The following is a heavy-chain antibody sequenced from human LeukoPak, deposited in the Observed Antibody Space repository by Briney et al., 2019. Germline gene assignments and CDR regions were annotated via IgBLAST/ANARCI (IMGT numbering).Heavy chain of an antibody. J-gene: IGHJ3*02. CDR3: ARRGFMAAAGIEDAFDI. CDR2: IYYSGST. Sequence: SQTLSLTCTVSGGSISSGDCYWSWIRHPPGKGLEWIGYIYYSGSTYYNPSLKSRVTISVDTSKNQFSLKLSSVTAADTAVYYCARRGFMAAAGIEDAFDIWGEGKMVTVSS. CDR1: GGSISSGDCY. V-gene: IGHV4-30-4*01. D-gene: IGHD6-13*01.